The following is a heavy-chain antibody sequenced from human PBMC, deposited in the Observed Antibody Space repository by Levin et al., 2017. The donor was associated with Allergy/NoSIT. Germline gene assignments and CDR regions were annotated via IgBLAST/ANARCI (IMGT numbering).Heavy chain of an antibody. Sequence: SETLSLTCTVSGGSIISSTYYWGWIRQPPGKGLEWIATISYTGTTYYSPSLESRVTTSVDMSKSQFSLKLISVTAADTAVYYCARQRGRYFDSWGQGTLVTVSS. CDR1: GGSIISSTYY. V-gene: IGHV4-39*01. J-gene: IGHJ4*02. CDR3: ARQRGRYFDS. CDR2: ISYTGTT.